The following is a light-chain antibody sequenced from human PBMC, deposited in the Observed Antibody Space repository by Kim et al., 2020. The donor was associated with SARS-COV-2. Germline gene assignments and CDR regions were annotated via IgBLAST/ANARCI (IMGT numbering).Light chain of an antibody. V-gene: IGLV3-1*01. CDR3: QAWDSSTGVV. J-gene: IGLJ2*01. CDR2: QDS. CDR1: KLGAKY. Sequence: SYELTQPPSVSVSPGQTASITCSGDKLGAKYACWYQQRPGQSPLLVIYQDSKRPSGIPERFSGSNSGNTATLTISGTQAMDEADYYCQAWDSSTGVVCGG.